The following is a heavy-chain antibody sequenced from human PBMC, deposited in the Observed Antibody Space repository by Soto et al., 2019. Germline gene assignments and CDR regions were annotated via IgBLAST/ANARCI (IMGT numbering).Heavy chain of an antibody. CDR3: AMLGGWSGGSSGMDV. CDR2: IRRKANSYTT. V-gene: IGHV3-72*01. D-gene: IGHD6-19*01. J-gene: IGHJ6*02. CDR1: GLIFSDYH. Sequence: EVQLVESGGGLVKPGGSLRLSCAASGLIFSDYHMDWVRQAQGKGLEWVGRIRRKANSYTTEYAASVKGRFTISRDDSKNSLYLQMNSLKSEDTAEYYCAMLGGWSGGSSGMDVWGQGTRVTVSS.